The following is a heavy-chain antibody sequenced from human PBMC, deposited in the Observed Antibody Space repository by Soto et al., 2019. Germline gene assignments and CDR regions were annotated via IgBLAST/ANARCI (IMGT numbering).Heavy chain of an antibody. Sequence: QVQLVQSGTEVKRPGASVKVSCKASGYTSTKFDISWVRQAPGQGLEWMGFISGNNGNTNYAQKLQGRVTMTTDTSTSTAYMELRSLTSDDTAVYYCARTEETDMVPYYFDFRGQGTLVTVSS. V-gene: IGHV1-18*01. CDR1: GYTSTKFD. CDR3: ARTEETDMVPYYFDF. J-gene: IGHJ4*02. D-gene: IGHD5-18*01. CDR2: ISGNNGNT.